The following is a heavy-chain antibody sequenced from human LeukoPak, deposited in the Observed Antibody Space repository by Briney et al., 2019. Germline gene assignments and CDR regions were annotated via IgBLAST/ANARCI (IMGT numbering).Heavy chain of an antibody. V-gene: IGHV3-15*01. CDR3: LTRLRSTIGVDY. D-gene: IGHD5/OR15-5a*01. CDR2: IKSKTDGGAI. J-gene: IGHJ4*01. CDR1: GFTFSSYA. Sequence: GGSLRLSCAASGFTFSSYAMSWVRQAPGKGLEWVGRIKSKTDGGAIHYAAPVRGRFSISRDDSINTVYLQMDSLKADDTAVYYCLTRLRSTIGVDYWGQGTLVTVSS.